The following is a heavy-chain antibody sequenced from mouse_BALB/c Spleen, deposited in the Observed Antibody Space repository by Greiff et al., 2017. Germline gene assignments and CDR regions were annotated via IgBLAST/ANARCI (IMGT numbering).Heavy chain of an antibody. CDR1: GYTFTSYY. D-gene: IGHD1-1*01. J-gene: IGHJ3*01. V-gene: IGHV1S81*02. Sequence: QVQLQQPGAELVKPGASVKLSCKASGYTFTSYYMYWVKQRPGQGLEWIGGINPSNGGTNFNEKFKSKATLTADKSSSTAYMQLSSLTSEDSAVYYCASHYYGSGGFAYWGQGTLVTVSA. CDR3: ASHYYGSGGFAY. CDR2: INPSNGGT.